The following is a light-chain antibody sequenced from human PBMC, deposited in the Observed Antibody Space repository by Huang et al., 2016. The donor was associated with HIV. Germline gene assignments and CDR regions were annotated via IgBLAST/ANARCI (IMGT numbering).Light chain of an antibody. CDR2: WAS. Sequence: DIVMTQSPNSLSLSLGGKATINCTSSQTLYYDHKKRNYLAWYQQKTGQPPQLLIYWASARESGVSDRFTGSGSGTEFTLTIDNLQPDDGALYYGQQFFDVPITFGGGTVVEI. CDR1: QTLYYDHKKRNY. V-gene: IGKV4-1*01. CDR3: QQFFDVPIT. J-gene: IGKJ4*01.